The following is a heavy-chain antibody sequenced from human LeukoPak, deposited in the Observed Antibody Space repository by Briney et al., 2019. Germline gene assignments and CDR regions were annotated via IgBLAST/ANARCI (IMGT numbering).Heavy chain of an antibody. Sequence: SETLSLTCAVYGGSFSGYYWSWIRQPPGKGLEWIGYIYYSGSTNYNPSLKSRVTISVDTSKNQFSLKLNSVTAADTAVYYCAREGYYYAGSGYYYLDYWGQGTLVTVSS. CDR3: AREGYYYAGSGYYYLDY. V-gene: IGHV4-59*01. CDR2: IYYSGST. D-gene: IGHD3-22*01. CDR1: GGSFSGYY. J-gene: IGHJ4*02.